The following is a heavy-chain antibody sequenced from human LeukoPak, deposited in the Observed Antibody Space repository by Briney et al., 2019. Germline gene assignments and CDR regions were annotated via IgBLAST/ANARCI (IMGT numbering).Heavy chain of an antibody. CDR2: INTNTGNP. J-gene: IGHJ4*02. CDR3: ARDGDLTMVRGVTSEGNY. V-gene: IGHV7-4-1*02. CDR1: GYTFTTYA. Sequence: ASVKVSCKASGYTFTTYAMNWVRQAPGQGLEWMGWINTNTGNPTYAQGFTGRFVFSLDTSVSTAYLQISSLKVEDAAVYYCARDGDLTMVRGVTSEGNYWGQGTLVTVSS. D-gene: IGHD3-10*01.